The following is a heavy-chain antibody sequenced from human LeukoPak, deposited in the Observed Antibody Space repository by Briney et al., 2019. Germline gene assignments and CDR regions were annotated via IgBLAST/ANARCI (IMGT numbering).Heavy chain of an antibody. J-gene: IGHJ4*02. V-gene: IGHV4-34*01. Sequence: PSETLSLTCAVYGGSFSGYYWSWIRQPPGKGLEWIGEINHSGSTNYNPSLKSRVTISVDTSKNQFSLKLSSVTAADTAVYYCASRRYYDFWSGYYTQNYFDYWGQGTLVTVSS. D-gene: IGHD3-3*01. CDR1: GGSFSGYY. CDR3: ASRRYYDFWSGYYTQNYFDY. CDR2: INHSGST.